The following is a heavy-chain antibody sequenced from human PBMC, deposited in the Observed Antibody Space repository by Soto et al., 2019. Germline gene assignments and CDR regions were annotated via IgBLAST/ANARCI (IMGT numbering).Heavy chain of an antibody. J-gene: IGHJ6*03. CDR3: ARGRPQKGGYCSSTGCYSYYYYYMDV. D-gene: IGHD2-2*01. CDR1: GGSISSYY. CDR2: IYYSGST. V-gene: IGHV4-59*01. Sequence: SETLSLTCTVSGGSISSYYWSWIRQPPGKGLEWIGYIYYSGSTNYNPSLKSRVTISVDTSKNQFSLKLSSVTAADTAVYYCARGRPQKGGYCSSTGCYSYYYYYMDVWGKGTTVTVSS.